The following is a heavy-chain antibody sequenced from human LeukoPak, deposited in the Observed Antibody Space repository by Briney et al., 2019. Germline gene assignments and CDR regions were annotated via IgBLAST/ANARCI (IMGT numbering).Heavy chain of an antibody. V-gene: IGHV3-7*03. CDR1: GFTFSTYW. CDR3: ATPGGEGAFDY. Sequence: PGGSLRLSCAASGFTFSTYWMSWVRQAPGKGLEWVANIKHDGSEKYYVDSVKGRFTISRDSSKNSLYLQMNSLRTEDTALYYCATPGGEGAFDYWGQGTLVTVSS. CDR2: IKHDGSEK. D-gene: IGHD3-16*01. J-gene: IGHJ4*02.